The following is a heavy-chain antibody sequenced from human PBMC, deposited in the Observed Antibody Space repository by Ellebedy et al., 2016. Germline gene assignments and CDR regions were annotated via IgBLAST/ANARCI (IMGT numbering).Heavy chain of an antibody. J-gene: IGHJ4*02. D-gene: IGHD2-21*02. CDR2: IKSDGSII. Sequence: GESLKISCAASGFTFSSYWMHWVRQAPGKGLVWVSRIKSDGSIISYADSVKGRFTISRDNAKNTLYLQMNSLRAEDTAVYYCVRELANCAGDRLYLWGQGTLVTVSS. CDR3: VRELANCAGDRLYL. CDR1: GFTFSSYW. V-gene: IGHV3-74*01.